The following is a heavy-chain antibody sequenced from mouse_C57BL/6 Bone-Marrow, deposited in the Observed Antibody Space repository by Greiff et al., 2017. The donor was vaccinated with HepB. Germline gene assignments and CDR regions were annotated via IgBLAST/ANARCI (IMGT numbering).Heavy chain of an antibody. V-gene: IGHV1-52*01. CDR3: ARSFYGYAMDY. D-gene: IGHD1-1*01. CDR2: IDPSDSET. Sequence: VQLQQPGAELVRPGSSVKLSCKASGYTFTSYWMHWVKQRPIQGLEWIGNIDPSDSETNYNQKFKDKATLTVAKSSSTAYMQLSSLTSEDSAVYYCARSFYGYAMDYWGQGTSVTVSA. J-gene: IGHJ4*01. CDR1: GYTFTSYW.